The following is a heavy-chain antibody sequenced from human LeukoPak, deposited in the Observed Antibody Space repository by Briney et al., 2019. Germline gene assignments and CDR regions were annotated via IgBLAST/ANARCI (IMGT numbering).Heavy chain of an antibody. CDR2: INGSGGST. Sequence: GGSLRLSCAASGFTFSSYAMSWVRQAPGKGLEWVSAINGSGGSTYYADSVKGRFTISRDNSKNTLYLQMNSLRAEDMAVYYCAKGGRYYYGSGSYAFDIWGQGTMVTVSS. V-gene: IGHV3-23*01. J-gene: IGHJ3*02. CDR3: AKGGRYYYGSGSYAFDI. CDR1: GFTFSSYA. D-gene: IGHD3-10*01.